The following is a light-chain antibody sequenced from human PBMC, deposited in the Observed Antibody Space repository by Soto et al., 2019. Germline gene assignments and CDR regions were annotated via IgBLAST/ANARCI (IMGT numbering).Light chain of an antibody. CDR2: TAS. CDR3: QQYHDWPPGT. V-gene: IGKV3-15*01. J-gene: IGKJ4*01. CDR1: QGVSSN. Sequence: EIVMTQSPATLSVSPGETATLSCRASQGVSSNLAWYQQKPGQPPRLLIYTASTRATGIPARFSGSGSGTEFTLTISSLQSEDFAAYYCQQYHDWPPGTFGGGTKVEIK.